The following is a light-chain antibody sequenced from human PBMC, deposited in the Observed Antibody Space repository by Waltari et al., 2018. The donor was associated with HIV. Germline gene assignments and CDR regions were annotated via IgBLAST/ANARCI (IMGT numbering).Light chain of an antibody. CDR1: SFNIGRNF. J-gene: IGLJ1*01. CDR3: AAWDDSLRGSYV. CDR2: RDN. Sequence: QSVLTQPPSASGTPGPRVIISCSGSSFNIGRNFVSWYQQVPGTAPKVLIFRDNQRPSGVPDRFSGSKSGASASLAISGLRSEDEADYYCAAWDDSLRGSYVFGPGTKVTVL. V-gene: IGLV1-47*01.